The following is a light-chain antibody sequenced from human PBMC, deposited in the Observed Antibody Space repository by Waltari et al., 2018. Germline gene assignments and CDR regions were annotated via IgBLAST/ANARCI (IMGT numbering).Light chain of an antibody. CDR3: QQYNSYSSVT. V-gene: IGKV1-5*03. CDR2: KAS. Sequence: DIQMTESPSTLSASVGARVTITCRASQSISSWLAWYPQKPGKAPKLLIYKASSLESGVPSRFSGSGSGTEFTLTISSLQPDDSATYYCQQYNSYSSVTFGQGTKVEIK. CDR1: QSISSW. J-gene: IGKJ1*01.